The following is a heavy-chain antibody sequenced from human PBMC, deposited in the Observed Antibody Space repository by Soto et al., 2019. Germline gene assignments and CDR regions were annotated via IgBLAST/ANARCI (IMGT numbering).Heavy chain of an antibody. CDR2: INTDGSTT. V-gene: IGHV3-74*01. Sequence: EVQLVESGGGLVQPGGSLRLSCAASGFTFSTYWMHWVRQAPGKGLEWVSRINTDGSTTNHADSVKGRFTISRDNAKNTLYLQMNSLRADDTAVYYCTRDSGGRDAYWGQGPLVTVSS. J-gene: IGHJ4*02. CDR1: GFTFSTYW. D-gene: IGHD2-15*01. CDR3: TRDSGGRDAY.